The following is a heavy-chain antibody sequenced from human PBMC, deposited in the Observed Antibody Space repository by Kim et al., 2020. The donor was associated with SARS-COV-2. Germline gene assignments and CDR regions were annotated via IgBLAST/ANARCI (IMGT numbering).Heavy chain of an antibody. V-gene: IGHV3-30*04. D-gene: IGHD3-16*01. J-gene: IGHJ6*02. Sequence: GGSLRLSCAASGFTFSSYAMHWVRQAPGKGLEWVAVISYDGSNKYYADSVKGRFTISRDNSKNTLYLQMNSLRAEDTAVYYCARDLKLPWGYYYYYGMDVWGQGTTVTVSS. CDR2: ISYDGSNK. CDR1: GFTFSSYA. CDR3: ARDLKLPWGYYYYYGMDV.